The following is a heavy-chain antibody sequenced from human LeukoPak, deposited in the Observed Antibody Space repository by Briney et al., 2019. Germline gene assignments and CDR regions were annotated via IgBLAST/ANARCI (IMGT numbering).Heavy chain of an antibody. J-gene: IGHJ3*02. D-gene: IGHD1-26*01. CDR2: INHSGST. Sequence: PSETLSLTCAVYGGSFSGYYWSWIRQPPGKGLEWIGEINHSGSTNYNPALKSRATISVDTSKNQFSLKLSSVPAADTAVYYCAREGARWEPSFSAFDIWGQGTMVTVSS. CDR3: AREGARWEPSFSAFDI. CDR1: GGSFSGYY. V-gene: IGHV4-34*01.